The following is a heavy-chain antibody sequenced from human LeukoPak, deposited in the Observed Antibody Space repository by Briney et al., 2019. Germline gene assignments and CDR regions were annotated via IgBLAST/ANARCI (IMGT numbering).Heavy chain of an antibody. V-gene: IGHV4-30-4*01. J-gene: IGHJ4*02. CDR1: GGSISSGDYY. D-gene: IGHD3-22*01. CDR3: ARVTPITTQIDY. Sequence: SETLCLTCTVSGGSISSGDYYWSWIRQPPGKGLEWIGYIYYSGSTYYNPSLKSRVTISVDTSKNQFSLKLSSVTAADTAVYYCARVTPITTQIDYWGQGTLVTVSS. CDR2: IYYSGST.